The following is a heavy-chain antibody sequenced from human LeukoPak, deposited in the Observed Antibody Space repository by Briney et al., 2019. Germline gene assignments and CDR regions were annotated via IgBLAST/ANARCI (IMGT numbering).Heavy chain of an antibody. CDR2: IWYDGSNK. J-gene: IGHJ4*02. CDR1: GFTFSSYG. D-gene: IGHD5-18*01. Sequence: GGSLRLSCAASGFTFSSYGMHWVRQAPGKGLEWVAVIWYDGSNKYYADSVKGRFTISRDNGKNSLYLQMNSLRTEDTALYYCAKGHTYGLGESYLDFWGQGTLVSVSS. CDR3: AKGHTYGLGESYLDF. V-gene: IGHV3-33*03.